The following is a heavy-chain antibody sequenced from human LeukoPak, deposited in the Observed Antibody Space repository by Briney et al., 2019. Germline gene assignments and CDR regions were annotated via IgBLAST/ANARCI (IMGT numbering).Heavy chain of an antibody. Sequence: ASVKVSCKASGYTFTSYDINWVRQATGQGLGWMGWMNPNSGNTGYAQKFQGRVTMTRNTSISTAYMELSSLRSEDTAVYYCARDVGYCSGGSCWRGGNWFDPWGQGTLVTVSS. J-gene: IGHJ5*02. CDR2: MNPNSGNT. CDR3: ARDVGYCSGGSCWRGGNWFDP. CDR1: GYTFTSYD. V-gene: IGHV1-8*01. D-gene: IGHD2-15*01.